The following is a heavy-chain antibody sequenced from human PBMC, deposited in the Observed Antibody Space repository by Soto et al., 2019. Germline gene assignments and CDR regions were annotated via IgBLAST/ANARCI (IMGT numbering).Heavy chain of an antibody. J-gene: IGHJ3*02. CDR1: GGSISNSY. D-gene: IGHD6-19*01. V-gene: IGHV4-59*08. CDR2: IFRTGST. CDR3: ARPSKEWLANDAFDI. Sequence: QVQLQESGPGLVKSSETLSLTCTVSGGSISNSYWGWIRQPPGKGLEWIGFIFRTGSTNYNPSVKSRVTMSVDTSKTQFSLNLRSVTAADTAVYYCARPSKEWLANDAFDIWGQGTMVTVSS.